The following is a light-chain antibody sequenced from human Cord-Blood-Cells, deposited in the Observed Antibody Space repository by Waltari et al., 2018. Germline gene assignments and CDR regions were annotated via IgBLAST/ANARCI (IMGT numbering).Light chain of an antibody. J-gene: IGLJ2*01. CDR2: RNN. CDR3: AAWDDSLDVV. CDR1: RANLGMTY. Sequence: QSVLTQPPSASGTPGQRLTIPCSGRRANLGMTYVYWYQQTPGTAPKPPIYRNNQRPSGVPYRFSGSKSGTSASLAISGLRSEDEADYYCAAWDDSLDVVFGGGTKLTVL. V-gene: IGLV1-47*01.